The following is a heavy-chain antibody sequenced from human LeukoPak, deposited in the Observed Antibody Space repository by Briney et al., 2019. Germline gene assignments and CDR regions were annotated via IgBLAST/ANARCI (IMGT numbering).Heavy chain of an antibody. J-gene: IGHJ4*02. D-gene: IGHD4-17*01. Sequence: GGSLRLSCAASGFTFSSYSMNWVRQAPGKGLEWVSSISSSSSYIYYADSVKGRFTISRDNAKNSLYLQMNSLRAEDTAVYYCAREGDDYGDYVVYYFDYWGQGALVTVSS. CDR3: AREGDDYGDYVVYYFDY. V-gene: IGHV3-21*01. CDR1: GFTFSSYS. CDR2: ISSSSSYI.